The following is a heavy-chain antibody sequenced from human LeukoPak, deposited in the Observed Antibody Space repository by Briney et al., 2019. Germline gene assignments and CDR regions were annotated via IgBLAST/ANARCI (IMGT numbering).Heavy chain of an antibody. CDR2: IVVGSGNT. CDR3: AAVYYGSGSHGWYDY. CDR1: GYTFTSSA. Sequence: SVKVSCKASGYTFTSSAMQWVRQARGQRLEWIGWIVVGSGNTNYAQKFQERVTITRDMSTSTAYMELSSLRSEDTAVYYCAAVYYGSGSHGWYDYWGQGTLVTVSS. D-gene: IGHD3-10*01. V-gene: IGHV1-58*02. J-gene: IGHJ4*02.